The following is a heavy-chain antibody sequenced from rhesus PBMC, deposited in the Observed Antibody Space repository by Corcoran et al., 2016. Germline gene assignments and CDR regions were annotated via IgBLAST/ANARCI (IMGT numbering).Heavy chain of an antibody. CDR3: ARYRAGYGSNYDY. CDR1: GGSISSNY. Sequence: QVQLQESGPGLVKPSETLSLTCAVSGGSISSNYWRWIRPSPGKGLEWIGYIYGGSGNTSYKPSLKSRVNMSTDTSKNQFSLKLSSVTAADTAVYYCARYRAGYGSNYDYWGQGVLVTVSS. CDR2: IYGGSGNT. J-gene: IGHJ4*01. D-gene: IGHD4-29*01. V-gene: IGHV4-147*01.